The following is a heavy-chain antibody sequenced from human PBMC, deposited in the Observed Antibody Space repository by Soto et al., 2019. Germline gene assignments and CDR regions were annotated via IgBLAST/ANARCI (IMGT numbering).Heavy chain of an antibody. CDR2: IKSKTDGGTT. Sequence: GGSLRLSCAASGFTVSSNYMSWVRQAPGKGLEWVGRIKSKTDGGTTDYAAPVKGRFTISRDDSKNTLYLQMNSLKTEDTAVYYCTTDDPSIDSSSWYGRYYYYYGMDVWGQGTTVTVSS. CDR1: GFTVSSNY. D-gene: IGHD6-13*01. V-gene: IGHV3-15*01. J-gene: IGHJ6*02. CDR3: TTDDPSIDSSSWYGRYYYYYGMDV.